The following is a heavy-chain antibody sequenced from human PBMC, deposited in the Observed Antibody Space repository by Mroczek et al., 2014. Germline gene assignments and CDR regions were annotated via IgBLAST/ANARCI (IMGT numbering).Heavy chain of an antibody. D-gene: IGHD4-23*01. Sequence: QVQLQESGPGLVKPSQTPSLTCTVSGGSISSGGYYWSWIRQHPGKGLEWIGYIYYSGSTYYNPSLKSRVTISVDTSKNQFSLKLSSVTAADTAVYYCARGINDYGGNLQAFDIWGQGTMVTVSS. V-gene: IGHV4-31*03. CDR3: ARGINDYGGNLQAFDI. CDR1: GGSISSGGYY. J-gene: IGHJ3*02. CDR2: IYYSGST.